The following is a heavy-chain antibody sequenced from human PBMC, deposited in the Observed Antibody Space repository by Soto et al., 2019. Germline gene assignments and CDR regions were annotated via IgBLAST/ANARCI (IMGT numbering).Heavy chain of an antibody. CDR3: ARENYYYGMDV. V-gene: IGHV3-66*01. CDR1: GFIVIANY. Sequence: EVQLVESGGGLVQPGGSLRLSGAASGFIVIANYMRWVRQAPGKGLEWSSLITGGDSTYYADSVKGRFTISRENSKNTLYLQMNSLGVEATAVYYCARENYYYGMDVWGQGTTVPVSS. J-gene: IGHJ6*02. CDR2: ITGGDST.